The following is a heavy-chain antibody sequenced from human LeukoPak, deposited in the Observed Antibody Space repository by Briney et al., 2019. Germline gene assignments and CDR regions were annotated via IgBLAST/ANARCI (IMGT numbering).Heavy chain of an antibody. CDR3: ARELFDYYDSSGYPDY. J-gene: IGHJ4*02. V-gene: IGHV3-48*03. CDR1: AFSFSSSE. D-gene: IGHD3-22*01. Sequence: GGSLRLSCAASAFSFSSSEVNWPRQAPGKGLEWVSYISSSGRTIYYADSVKGRFTISRDNAKNSLYLQMNSLRAEDTAVYYCARELFDYYDSSGYPDYWGQGTLVTVSS. CDR2: ISSSGRTI.